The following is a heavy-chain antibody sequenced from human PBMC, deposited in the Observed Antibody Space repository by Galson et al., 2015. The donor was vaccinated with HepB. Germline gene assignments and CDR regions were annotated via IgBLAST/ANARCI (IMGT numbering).Heavy chain of an antibody. V-gene: IGHV3-53*01. CDR3: MRRWQ. Sequence: SLRLSCAASEFTASNNYMSWVRQAPGKGPEWVSLIYSNGNTRYADSVRGRFTISRDNSKNTLYLQMNSLTAEDTAVYYCMRRWQWGQGTLVIVSS. CDR1: EFTASNNY. CDR2: IYSNGNT. J-gene: IGHJ4*02. D-gene: IGHD5-24*01.